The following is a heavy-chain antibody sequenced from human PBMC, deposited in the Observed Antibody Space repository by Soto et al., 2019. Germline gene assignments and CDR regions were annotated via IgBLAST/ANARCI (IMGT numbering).Heavy chain of an antibody. J-gene: IGHJ6*02. V-gene: IGHV1-46*01. CDR1: GYTFTSYY. Sequence: GASVKVSCKASGYTFTSYYMHWVRQAPGQGLEWMGIINPSGGSTSYAQKFQGRVTMTRDTSTSTVYMELSSLRSEEKAVYYCARQEGVVVARYGMDVWGQGTTVTVSS. D-gene: IGHD2-15*01. CDR3: ARQEGVVVARYGMDV. CDR2: INPSGGST.